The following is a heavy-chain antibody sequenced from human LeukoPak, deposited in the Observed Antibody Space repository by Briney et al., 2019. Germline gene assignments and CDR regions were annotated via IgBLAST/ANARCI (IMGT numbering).Heavy chain of an antibody. CDR2: IKTKADNYAT. Sequence: GGSLKLSCSASGLTFSVSAIHWVRQASGKGLEWVGRIKTKADNYATAYAASVKGRFTISRDDSTNTAYLQMDSLKTEDTAVYYCTHPAYYYNVDVWGKGTTVTVSS. D-gene: IGHD6-25*01. CDR3: THPAYYYNVDV. V-gene: IGHV3-73*01. CDR1: GLTFSVSA. J-gene: IGHJ6*04.